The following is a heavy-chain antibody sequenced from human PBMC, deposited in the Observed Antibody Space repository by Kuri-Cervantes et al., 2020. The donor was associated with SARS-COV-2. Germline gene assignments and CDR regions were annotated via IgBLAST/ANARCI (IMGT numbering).Heavy chain of an antibody. J-gene: IGHJ4*02. CDR1: GGSISSSNW. V-gene: IGHV4-61*01. CDR3: ARDRWDDYIDY. CDR2: IYYSGST. D-gene: IGHD1-26*01. Sequence: SQTLSLTCAVSGGSISSSNWWSWIRQPPGKGLEWIGYIYYSGSTNYNPSLKSRVTISVDTSKNQFSLKLSSVTAADTAVYYCARDRWDDYIDYWGQGTLVTVSS.